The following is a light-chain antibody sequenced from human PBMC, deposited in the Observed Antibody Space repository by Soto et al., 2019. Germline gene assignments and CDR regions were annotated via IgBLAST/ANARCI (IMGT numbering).Light chain of an antibody. CDR2: DNN. Sequence: QSALTQPPSGSAAPGQSATISCSGSNSNGGNNYVSWYQQFPGTAPKLLIYDNNMRPPGIPDRFSGSKSGTSATLGITGLQTGDEADYYCGACDSSLSAGVFGGGTKLTVL. CDR3: GACDSSLSAGV. J-gene: IGLJ2*01. V-gene: IGLV1-51*01. CDR1: NSNGGNNY.